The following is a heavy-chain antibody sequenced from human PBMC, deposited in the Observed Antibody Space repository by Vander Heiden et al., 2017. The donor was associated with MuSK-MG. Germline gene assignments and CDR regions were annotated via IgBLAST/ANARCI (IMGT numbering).Heavy chain of an antibody. J-gene: IGHJ6*03. V-gene: IGHV3-30*18. D-gene: IGHD4-17*01. CDR3: AKGVGDYAVYYYYYMDV. Sequence: QVQLVESGGGVVQPGRSLRLSCAASGFTFSSHGMHWVRQAPGKGLEWVALISYDGSNKYYADSVKGRFTISRDNSKNTLYLQMNSLRAEDTAVYYCAKGVGDYAVYYYYYMDVWGKGTTVTVSS. CDR2: ISYDGSNK. CDR1: GFTFSSHG.